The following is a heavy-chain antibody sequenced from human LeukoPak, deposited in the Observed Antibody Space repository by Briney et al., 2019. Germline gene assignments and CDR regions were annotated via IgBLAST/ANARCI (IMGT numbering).Heavy chain of an antibody. Sequence: SETLSLTCAVYGGSFSGYYWSLIRQPPGKGLEWIGEINHSGSTNYNPSLKSRVTISVDTSKNQFSLKLSSVTAADTAVYYCARGLVGATAHYWGQGTLVTVSS. CDR2: INHSGST. D-gene: IGHD1-26*01. CDR3: ARGLVGATAHY. V-gene: IGHV4-34*01. CDR1: GGSFSGYY. J-gene: IGHJ4*02.